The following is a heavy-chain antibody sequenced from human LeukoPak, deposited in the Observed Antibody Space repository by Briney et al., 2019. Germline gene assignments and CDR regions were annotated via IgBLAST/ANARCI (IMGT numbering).Heavy chain of an antibody. CDR3: ATEPAYGSGSYYTDY. D-gene: IGHD3-10*01. J-gene: IGHJ4*02. V-gene: IGHV1-24*01. CDR1: GYTLIELS. Sequence: AAVTVSFKVSGYTLIELSMHWVGQARGKGGEGMGGFGPEDGSPIYALNFQCRATMTEDTSTAPAYMALSSLRSQDTAVYYCATEPAYGSGSYYTDYWGQGTLVTVSS. CDR2: FGPEDGSP.